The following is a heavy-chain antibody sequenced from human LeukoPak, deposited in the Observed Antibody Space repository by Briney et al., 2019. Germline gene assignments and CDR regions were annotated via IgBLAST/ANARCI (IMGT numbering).Heavy chain of an antibody. Sequence: PGGSRRLSCAASGFTVSSNYMSWVRQAPGKGLEWVSAISGSGVSTYYADSVKGRFTVSRDNSKNTLYLQMSSLRAEDTAVYYCAKDERNWNYNLASQTYDWGQGTLVTVSS. J-gene: IGHJ4*02. CDR1: GFTVSSNY. V-gene: IGHV3-23*01. CDR2: ISGSGVST. D-gene: IGHD1-7*01. CDR3: AKDERNWNYNLASQTYD.